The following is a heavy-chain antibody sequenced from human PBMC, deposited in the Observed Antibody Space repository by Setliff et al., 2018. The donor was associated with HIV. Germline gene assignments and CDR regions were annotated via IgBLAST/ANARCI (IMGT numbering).Heavy chain of an antibody. CDR3: VRVGPWYYDSSAYYHPV. J-gene: IGHJ4*02. D-gene: IGHD3-22*01. CDR2: TNPQSDIA. CDR1: GFTFNHYA. V-gene: IGHV1-69*10. Sequence: ASVKVSCKASGFTFNHYALSWVRQAPGQRPEWMGGTNPQSDIANYAQRFQGRVTITADHSTTTTYMELTSLRADDTAVYYCVRVGPWYYDSSAYYHPVWGQGTLVTVSS.